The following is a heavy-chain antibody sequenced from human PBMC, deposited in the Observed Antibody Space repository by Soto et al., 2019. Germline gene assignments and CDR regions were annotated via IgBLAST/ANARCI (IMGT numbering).Heavy chain of an antibody. D-gene: IGHD6-13*01. CDR1: GYTFTSDG. J-gene: IGHJ4*02. CDR3: ASDRSNSYY. CDR2: IRPDSGNT. V-gene: IGHV1-18*01. Sequence: QVQLVQSGAEVKNPGASVKVSCKASGYTFTSDGISWVRQAPGQGLEWMGWIRPDSGNTDYAQQFQGRVTMTTDTSTSTAYMELKSLSSDDTAVYYCASDRSNSYYWCQGTLVIVAS.